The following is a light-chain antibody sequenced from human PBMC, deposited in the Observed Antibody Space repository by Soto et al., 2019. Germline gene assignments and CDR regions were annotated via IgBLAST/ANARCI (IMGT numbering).Light chain of an antibody. CDR1: QSVSSSY. CDR3: QQYGSSPRT. Sequence: EIVLTQSPGTLSLSPGERATLSCRASQSVSSSYLAWYQLKPGQAPRLLIYGASSRATGVPARFRGSGSGTDFTLTISRLDPEDFAVYFCQQYGSSPRTFGQGTKVDIK. V-gene: IGKV3-20*01. CDR2: GAS. J-gene: IGKJ1*01.